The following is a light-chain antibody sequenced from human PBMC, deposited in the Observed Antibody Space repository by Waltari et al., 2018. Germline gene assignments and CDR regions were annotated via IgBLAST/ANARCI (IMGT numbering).Light chain of an antibody. CDR1: SSDVGGYNY. CDR3: CSYAGSYTLV. Sequence: QSALTQPRPVSGPPGQSVTISLTGTSSDVGGYNYVSWYQQNPGKAPKLMIYDVSNRPSGVPDRFSGSKSGNTASLTISGLQAEDEADYYCCSYAGSYTLVFGGGTKLTVL. CDR2: DVS. J-gene: IGLJ3*02. V-gene: IGLV2-11*01.